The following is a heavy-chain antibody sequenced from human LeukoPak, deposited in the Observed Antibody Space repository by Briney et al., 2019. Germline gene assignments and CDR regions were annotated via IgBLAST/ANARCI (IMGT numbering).Heavy chain of an antibody. CDR2: INSDGSGT. V-gene: IGHV3-74*01. CDR1: GFTFSSYW. J-gene: IGHJ4*02. Sequence: GGSLRLSCGASGFTFSSYWMHWVRQAPGKGLVWVSRINSDGSGTSYADSVKGRFTISRDNAKNTLYLQMNSLRAEDTAVYYCAREPGVAVAGPDYWGQGTLVTVSS. D-gene: IGHD6-19*01. CDR3: AREPGVAVAGPDY.